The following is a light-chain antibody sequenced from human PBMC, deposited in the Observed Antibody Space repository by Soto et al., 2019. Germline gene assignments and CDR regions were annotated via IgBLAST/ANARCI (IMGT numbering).Light chain of an antibody. Sequence: EIVLTQSPGTLSLSPGERATLSCRASQSVSSNHLAWYQQKPGQAPRVLIYVASSRATGIPDRFSGSGSGTDFTLTISRLEPEDFAVYYCQQYGSSPITFGQGTRLEIK. CDR2: VAS. V-gene: IGKV3-20*01. J-gene: IGKJ5*01. CDR3: QQYGSSPIT. CDR1: QSVSSNH.